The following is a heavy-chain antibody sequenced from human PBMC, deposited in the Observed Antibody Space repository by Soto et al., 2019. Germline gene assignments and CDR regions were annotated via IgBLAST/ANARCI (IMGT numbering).Heavy chain of an antibody. D-gene: IGHD6-6*01. CDR2: IIPIFGTA. CDR1: GGTFSSYA. CDR3: ARKYSSSSNYYYYGMDV. Sequence: SVKVSCKAPGGTFSSYAISWVRQAPGQGLEWMGGIIPIFGTANYAQKFQGRVTITADESTSTAYMELSSLRSEDTAVYYCARKYSSSSNYYYYGMDVWGQGTTVTVSS. V-gene: IGHV1-69*13. J-gene: IGHJ6*02.